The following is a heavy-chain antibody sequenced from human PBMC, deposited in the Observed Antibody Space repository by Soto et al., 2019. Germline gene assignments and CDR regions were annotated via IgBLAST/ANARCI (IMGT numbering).Heavy chain of an antibody. J-gene: IGHJ6*02. CDR3: VRGDRGGSGSPASYYFSGLDV. V-gene: IGHV3-23*01. D-gene: IGHD3-10*01. CDR2: VSANGDIT. Sequence: EVKVLESGGDLVQPGGSLRLSCVASGFTFSEYAMTWVRQAPGKGLDWVSSVSANGDITYYADSVKGRFTISRDNSNITLLLQMNSLRAEDTALYYCVRGDRGGSGSPASYYFSGLDVWGQGTTVIVSS. CDR1: GFTFSEYA.